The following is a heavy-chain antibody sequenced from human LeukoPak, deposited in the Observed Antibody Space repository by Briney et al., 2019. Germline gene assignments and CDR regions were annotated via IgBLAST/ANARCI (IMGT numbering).Heavy chain of an antibody. CDR2: IYYGGST. Sequence: SETLSLTCTVSGGSISSSSYYWGWIRQPPGKGLEWIGSIYYGGSTYYNPSLKSRVTISVDTSKNQFSLKLSSVTAADTAVYYCARHPPEERVYQNWNFDLWGRGTLVTVSS. J-gene: IGHJ2*01. CDR3: ARHPPEERVYQNWNFDL. CDR1: GGSISSSSYY. D-gene: IGHD6-6*01. V-gene: IGHV4-39*01.